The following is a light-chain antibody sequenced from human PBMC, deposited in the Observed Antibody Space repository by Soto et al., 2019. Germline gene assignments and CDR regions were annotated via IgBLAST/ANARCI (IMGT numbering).Light chain of an antibody. CDR2: DNN. V-gene: IGLV1-51*01. CDR1: SSNIGNNY. Sequence: QSVLTQPPSVSAAPGQKVTISCSGSSSNIGNNYVSWYQQLPGTAPKLLIYDNNKRPSGIPDRFSGSKSGTSATLGITGLQTGDEADYYCGTWDSSLSVQGFGGGTKLTVL. CDR3: GTWDSSLSVQG. J-gene: IGLJ2*01.